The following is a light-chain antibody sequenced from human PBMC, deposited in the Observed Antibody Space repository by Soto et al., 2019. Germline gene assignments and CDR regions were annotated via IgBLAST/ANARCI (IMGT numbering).Light chain of an antibody. J-gene: IGLJ2*01. V-gene: IGLV1-44*01. CDR1: SSNIGSNT. CDR2: SND. Sequence: QSVLTQPPSASGTPGQRVTISCSGSSSNIGSNTVNWYQQLPGTAPQLLIYSNDQRPSGVPDRFSGSKSGTSASLAISGLQSEDEADYYWAAWDDSLNGVVFGGGTKVTVL. CDR3: AAWDDSLNGVV.